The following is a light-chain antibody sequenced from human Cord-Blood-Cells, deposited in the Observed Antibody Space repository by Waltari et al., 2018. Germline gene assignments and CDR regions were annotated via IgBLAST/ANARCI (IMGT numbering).Light chain of an antibody. CDR1: QSVSSSY. Sequence: EIVLTQSPGTLSLSPGERATLSCRASQSVSSSYLAWYQQKPGQAPSLLIYGASSGATGIPDRFSGSGSGTDFTLTISRLEPEDFAVYYCQQYGSSWTFGQGTKVEIK. V-gene: IGKV3-20*01. J-gene: IGKJ1*01. CDR3: QQYGSSWT. CDR2: GAS.